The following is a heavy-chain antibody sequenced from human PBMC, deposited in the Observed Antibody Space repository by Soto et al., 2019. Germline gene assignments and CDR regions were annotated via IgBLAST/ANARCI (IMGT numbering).Heavy chain of an antibody. CDR2: ISDSGRGT. CDR1: GFTFSSYA. J-gene: IGHJ5*02. V-gene: IGHV3-23*01. Sequence: LRLSCAASGFTFSSYALSWVRQAPEKGLEWVSAISDSGRGTYYADSVRGRFTISRDFSKNTVFLHMSSLRAEDTAIYYCARGARQYFYYGSGSYIPDLFDPWGQGTLVTVSS. CDR3: ARGARQYFYYGSGSYIPDLFDP. D-gene: IGHD3-10*01.